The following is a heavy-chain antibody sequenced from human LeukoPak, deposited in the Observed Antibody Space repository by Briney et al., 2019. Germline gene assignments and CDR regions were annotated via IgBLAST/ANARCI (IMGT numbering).Heavy chain of an antibody. CDR1: GFTFSSYG. J-gene: IGHJ4*02. D-gene: IGHD2-15*01. CDR3: AKDLRYENYYFDY. V-gene: IGHV3-30*02. Sequence: PGGSLRLSCAASGFTFSSYGMHWVRQAPGKGLEWVAFIRYDGSNKYYADSVKGRFTISRDNSENTLYLQMNSLRAEDTAVYYCAKDLRYENYYFDYWGQGTLVTVSS. CDR2: IRYDGSNK.